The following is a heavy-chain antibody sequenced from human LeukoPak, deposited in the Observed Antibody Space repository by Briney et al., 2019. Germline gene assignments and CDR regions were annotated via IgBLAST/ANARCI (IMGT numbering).Heavy chain of an antibody. CDR3: ARVRFLEWLLDY. D-gene: IGHD3-3*01. J-gene: IGHJ4*02. Sequence: SETLSLTCTVSGGSISSYYWSWIRQPPGKGLEWIGYIYYSGSTNYNPSPKSRVTISVDTSKNQFSLKLSSVTAADTAVYYCARVRFLEWLLDYWGQGTLVTVSS. V-gene: IGHV4-59*01. CDR1: GGSISSYY. CDR2: IYYSGST.